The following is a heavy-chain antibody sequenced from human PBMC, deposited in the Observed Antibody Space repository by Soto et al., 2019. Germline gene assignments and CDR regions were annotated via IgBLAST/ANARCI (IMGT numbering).Heavy chain of an antibody. Sequence: EVQLLESGGGLVQPGGSLRLSCAASGFTFSSYAMSWVRQAPGKGLEWVSAISGSGGTTYYADSVKGRFTISRDNSKNTLYLQMNSLRAEDTAVYYCAKNVWGITIFGGMDVWGQGTTVTVSS. J-gene: IGHJ6*02. CDR1: GFTFSSYA. CDR3: AKNVWGITIFGGMDV. D-gene: IGHD3-9*01. V-gene: IGHV3-23*01. CDR2: ISGSGGTT.